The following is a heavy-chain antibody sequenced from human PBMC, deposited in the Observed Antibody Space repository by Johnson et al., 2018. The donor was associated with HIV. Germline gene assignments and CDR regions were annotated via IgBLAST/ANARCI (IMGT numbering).Heavy chain of an antibody. CDR3: ARDEGIEWELLPNAFDI. D-gene: IGHD1-26*01. CDR2: IKWNGGDT. V-gene: IGHV3-20*04. CDR1: GFTVSSNY. Sequence: VESGGGVVQPGGSLRLSCAASGFTVSSNYMSWVRQAPGKGLEWVSGIKWNGGDTGYAYSVRGRFTISRDNAKNSLYLQTNSLRVEDTALYYCARDEGIEWELLPNAFDIWGQGTMVTVSS. J-gene: IGHJ3*02.